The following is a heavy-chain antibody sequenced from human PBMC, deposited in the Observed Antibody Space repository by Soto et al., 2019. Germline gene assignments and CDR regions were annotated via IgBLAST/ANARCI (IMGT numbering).Heavy chain of an antibody. CDR1: GFTFSSYG. CDR3: AKGNPSDY. V-gene: IGHV3-30*18. J-gene: IGHJ4*02. Sequence: QVQLVESGGGVVQPGRSLSLSCAASGFTFSSYGMHWVRQAPGKGLEWVAVISYDGSNKYYADSVKGRFTISRDNSKNTLYLQMNSLRAEDTAVYYCAKGNPSDYWGQGTLVTVSS. CDR2: ISYDGSNK.